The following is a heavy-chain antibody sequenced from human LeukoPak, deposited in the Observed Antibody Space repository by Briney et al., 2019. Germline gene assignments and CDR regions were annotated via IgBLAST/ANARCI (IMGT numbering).Heavy chain of an antibody. CDR2: ISGSGGST. V-gene: IGHV3-23*01. D-gene: IGHD2-2*01. CDR1: GFIFKKYW. J-gene: IGHJ4*02. CDR3: AKDIVVVPAAPLY. Sequence: GGSLRLSCAASGFIFKKYWMNWVRQAPGKGLEWVSAISGSGGSTYYADSVKGRFTISRDNSKNTLYLQMNSLRAEDTAVYYCAKDIVVVPAAPLYWGQGTLVTVSS.